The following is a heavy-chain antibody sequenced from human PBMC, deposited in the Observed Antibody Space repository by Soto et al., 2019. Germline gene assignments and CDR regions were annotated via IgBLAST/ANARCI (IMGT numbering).Heavy chain of an antibody. J-gene: IGHJ5*01. D-gene: IGHD5-18*01. CDR1: GDSVTSGNYY. CDR2: IYYSGNT. V-gene: IGHV4-61*01. Sequence: ETLCRTGPGSGDSVTSGNYYWSWIREPPGKGLEWIGYIYYSGNTNYSPSLKSRVTMSLDRSNNQFSRNLSSVTAADTAVYYCERITADTSIIYWFDPWGQGILVTVYS. CDR3: ERITADTSIIYWFDP.